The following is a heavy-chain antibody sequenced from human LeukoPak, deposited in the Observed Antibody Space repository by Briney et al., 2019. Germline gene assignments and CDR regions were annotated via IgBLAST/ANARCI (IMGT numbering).Heavy chain of an antibody. J-gene: IGHJ4*02. V-gene: IGHV3-21*01. CDR3: VRLRRSSATGGYYYYYDY. CDR2: ITPTNSYI. CDR1: GFTFSSFS. D-gene: IGHD3-22*01. Sequence: GGSLRLSCGAPGFTFSSFSMNWVRQAPGKGQEWVSSITPTNSYIYYADSVRGRFNVSRDNAKNSLFPQMDSLSAEDTAVYYCVRLRRSSATGGYYYYYDYWGQGILVTVSS.